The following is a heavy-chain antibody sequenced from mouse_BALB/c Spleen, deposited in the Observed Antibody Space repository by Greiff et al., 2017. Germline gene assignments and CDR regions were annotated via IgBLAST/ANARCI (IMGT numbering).Heavy chain of an antibody. CDR3: ARSGV. CDR1: GYTFTSYW. CDR2: IYPGDGDT. Sequence: VQLQQSGPELVKPGASVKMSCKASGYTFTSYWMQWVKQRPGQGLEWIGAIYPGDGDTRYTQKFKGKATLTADKSSSTAYMQLSSLASEDSAVYYCARSGVWGQGTTLTVSS. J-gene: IGHJ2*01. V-gene: IGHV1-87*01. D-gene: IGHD1-1*02.